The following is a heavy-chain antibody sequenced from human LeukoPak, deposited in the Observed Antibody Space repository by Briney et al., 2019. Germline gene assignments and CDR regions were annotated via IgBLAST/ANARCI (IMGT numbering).Heavy chain of an antibody. J-gene: IGHJ4*02. CDR3: ARSERATAGTTDLDY. CDR2: IIPIFGTA. CDR1: GGTFSSYA. V-gene: IGHV1-69*06. Sequence: SVKVSCKASGGTFSSYAINWVRQAPGQGLEWMGGIIPIFGTANYAQKFQGRVTITADKSTSTAYMELSSLKSEDTAAYYCARSERATAGTTDLDYWGQGTLVTVSS. D-gene: IGHD6-13*01.